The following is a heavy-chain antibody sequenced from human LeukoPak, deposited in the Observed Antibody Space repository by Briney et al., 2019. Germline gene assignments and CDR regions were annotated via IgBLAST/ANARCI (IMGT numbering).Heavy chain of an antibody. Sequence: SVKVSCKASGGTFSSYAISWVRQAPGQGLEWMGGIIPIFGTANYAQKFQGRVTITADESTSTAYMELSSLRPEDTAVYYCARGRRGYSGYGHWYFDLWGRGTLVTVSS. V-gene: IGHV1-69*13. CDR1: GGTFSSYA. D-gene: IGHD5-12*01. CDR3: ARGRRGYSGYGHWYFDL. J-gene: IGHJ2*01. CDR2: IIPIFGTA.